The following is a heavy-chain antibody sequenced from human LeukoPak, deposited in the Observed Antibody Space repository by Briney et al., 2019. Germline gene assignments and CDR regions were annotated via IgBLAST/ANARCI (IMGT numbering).Heavy chain of an antibody. CDR2: IIPIFGTA. Sequence: SVKVSCKASGGTFSSYAISWVRQAPGQGLEWMGGIIPIFGTANYAQKFQGRVTITTDESTSTAYMELSSLRSEDTAVYYCARGRDGYNWYFDYWGQGTLVTVSS. D-gene: IGHD5-24*01. CDR3: ARGRDGYNWYFDY. V-gene: IGHV1-69*05. J-gene: IGHJ4*02. CDR1: GGTFSSYA.